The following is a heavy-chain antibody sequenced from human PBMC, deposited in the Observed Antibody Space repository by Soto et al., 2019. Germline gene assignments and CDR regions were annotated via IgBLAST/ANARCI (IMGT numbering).Heavy chain of an antibody. CDR2: IYYTGTT. V-gene: IGHV4-31*03. Sequence: QVQLQGSGPGLLKPSQTLSLTCTVSGGSISGAAYYWSWIRHLPGKGLEWIGYIYYTGTTYYRPSLESRVTTSLDTAKNKYSLKLTSVTAADTAVYYCARDTGVSGGYNWIDPWGQGTHVTVYS. CDR1: GGSISGAAYY. D-gene: IGHD3-16*01. J-gene: IGHJ5*02. CDR3: ARDTGVSGGYNWIDP.